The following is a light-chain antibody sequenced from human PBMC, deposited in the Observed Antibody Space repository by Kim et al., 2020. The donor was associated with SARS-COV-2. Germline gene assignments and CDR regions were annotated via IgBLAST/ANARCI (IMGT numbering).Light chain of an antibody. CDR1: TGAVANGDY. CDR3: LLYYGGAQV. V-gene: IGLV7-43*01. J-gene: IGLJ2*01. CDR2: SKS. Sequence: PGGTVTLTCASCTGAVANGDYPNRLHQKPGQAPVALIYSKSNQHSWAPARCSGSRLGGKAAMTLSRVQPEDESEYYCLLYYGGAQVFGGGTQLTVL.